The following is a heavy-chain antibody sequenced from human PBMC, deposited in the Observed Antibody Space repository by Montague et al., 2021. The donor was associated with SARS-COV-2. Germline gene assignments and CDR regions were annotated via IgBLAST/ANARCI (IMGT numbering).Heavy chain of an antibody. J-gene: IGHJ6*02. CDR2: INHSGST. D-gene: IGHD2-2*01. Sequence: SETLSLTCAVYGGSFSGYYWSWIRQPPGKGLEWIGEINHSGSTKYNPSLKSRVTISVDTSKNQFSLKLSSATAADTAVYYCVRVPDRLLFVPRSYGMDVWGQGTTVTVSS. V-gene: IGHV4-34*01. CDR3: VRVPDRLLFVPRSYGMDV. CDR1: GGSFSGYY.